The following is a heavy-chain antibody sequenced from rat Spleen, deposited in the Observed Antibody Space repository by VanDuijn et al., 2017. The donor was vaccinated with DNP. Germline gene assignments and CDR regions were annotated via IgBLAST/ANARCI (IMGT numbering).Heavy chain of an antibody. CDR3: TTGQLLDY. CDR2: ISDDGGST. D-gene: IGHD1-10*01. CDR1: GFTFSNFD. J-gene: IGHJ2*01. Sequence: EVQLVESGGGLVQPGRSMKLSCAASGFTFSNFDMAWVRQAPTKGLEWVATISDDGGSTYYRDSVKGRFTISRDNAKSTLYLQMDSLRSEDTATYYCTTGQLLDYWGQGVMVTVSS. V-gene: IGHV5-20*01.